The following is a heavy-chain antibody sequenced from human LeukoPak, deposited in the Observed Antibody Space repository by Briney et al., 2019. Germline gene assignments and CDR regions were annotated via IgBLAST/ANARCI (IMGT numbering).Heavy chain of an antibody. V-gene: IGHV4-30-2*01. CDR2: IYHSGST. Sequence: SSQTLSLTCTVSGGSISSGGYYWSWIRQPPGKGLEWIGYIYHSGSTYYNPSLKSRVTISVDRSKNQFSLKLSSVTAADTAVYYCARERAQGGGPDYWGQGTLVTVSS. CDR3: ARERAQGGGPDY. D-gene: IGHD3-10*01. J-gene: IGHJ4*02. CDR1: GGSISSGGYY.